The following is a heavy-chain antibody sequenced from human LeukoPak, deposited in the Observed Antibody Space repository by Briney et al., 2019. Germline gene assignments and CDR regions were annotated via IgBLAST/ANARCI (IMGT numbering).Heavy chain of an antibody. D-gene: IGHD6-13*01. CDR1: GFTFSSYW. CDR3: ARAVIAAAGTGGVAFDY. V-gene: IGHV3-7*04. CDR2: IKQDGSEK. Sequence: GGSLRLSCAASGFTFSSYWMSWVRQAPGKGLEWVANIKQDGSEKYYVDSVKGRFTISRDNAKNPLYLQMNSLRAEDTAVYYCARAVIAAAGTGGVAFDYWGQGTLVTVSS. J-gene: IGHJ4*02.